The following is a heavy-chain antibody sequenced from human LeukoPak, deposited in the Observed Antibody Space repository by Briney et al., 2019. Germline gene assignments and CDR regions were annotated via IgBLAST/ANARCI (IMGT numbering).Heavy chain of an antibody. CDR2: ISSGGTTI. V-gene: IGHV3-48*03. CDR1: GFTFSSYE. CDR3: ARGLFDS. Sequence: GGSLRLSSAASGFTFSSYEMNWVRQAPGKGLEWVSHISSGGTTIYYTDSVKGRFTISRDNAKNSLYLQMNTLRAEDTAIYYCARGLFDSWGQGTLVTASS. J-gene: IGHJ4*02.